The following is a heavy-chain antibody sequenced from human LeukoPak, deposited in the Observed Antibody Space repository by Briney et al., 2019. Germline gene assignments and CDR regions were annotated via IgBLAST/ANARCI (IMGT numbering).Heavy chain of an antibody. D-gene: IGHD1-14*01. J-gene: IGHJ3*02. CDR1: GGSISSGDYY. Sequence: SQTLSLTCTVSGGSISSGDYYWRWIRQPLGKGLEWIGYIYYSGSTYYNPSLKSRVTISVDTSKNQFSLKLSSVTAADTAVYYCARVPPGNDAFDIWGQGTMVTVSS. V-gene: IGHV4-30-4*01. CDR3: ARVPPGNDAFDI. CDR2: IYYSGST.